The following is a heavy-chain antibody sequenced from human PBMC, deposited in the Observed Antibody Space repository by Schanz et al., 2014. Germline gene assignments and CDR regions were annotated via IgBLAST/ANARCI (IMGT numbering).Heavy chain of an antibody. D-gene: IGHD1-1*01. V-gene: IGHV4-59*12. J-gene: IGHJ4*02. CDR3: ARDLEGFDY. Sequence: QVQLQESGPGLVKPSETLSLTCTISGVSITNNYWAWVRQPPGKGLEWIGFISSSGSALYNPSLKTRVPISRDPSKNQFSRKLSSVPAADTAVYYCARDLEGFDYWGQGTLVTVSS. CDR2: ISSSGSA. CDR1: GVSITNNY.